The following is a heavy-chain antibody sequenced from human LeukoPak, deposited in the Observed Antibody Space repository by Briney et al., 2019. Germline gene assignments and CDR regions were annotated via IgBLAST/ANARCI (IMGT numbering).Heavy chain of an antibody. CDR3: AKDRAPVDDYSWGNSPRFDF. J-gene: IGHJ4*02. CDR2: ISFDGTTK. CDR1: GFPLSTYG. D-gene: IGHD3-16*01. Sequence: QPWRSLRLSCVASGFPLSTYGIHWVRQAPGKGLEWVGGISFDGTTKLYADSVKVRFTVSRATSDNTAYLQMKRLRDEDTALSYCAKDRAPVDDYSWGNSPRFDFWGQGTLVTVST. V-gene: IGHV3-30*18.